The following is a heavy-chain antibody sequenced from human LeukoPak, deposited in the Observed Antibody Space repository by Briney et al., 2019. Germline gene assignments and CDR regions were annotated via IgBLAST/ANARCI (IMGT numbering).Heavy chain of an antibody. CDR3: AKGLRDTAMFLGD. D-gene: IGHD5-18*01. J-gene: IGHJ4*02. Sequence: GGSLRLSCTASGFTFSSFEMNWVRLAPGEGREWSSCISGSGSTVYYADSVKGRFPISRANAKNSLYLQMNSLRAEDTAVYYCAKGLRDTAMFLGDWGQGTLVTVSS. V-gene: IGHV3-48*03. CDR1: GFTFSSFE. CDR2: ISGSGSTV.